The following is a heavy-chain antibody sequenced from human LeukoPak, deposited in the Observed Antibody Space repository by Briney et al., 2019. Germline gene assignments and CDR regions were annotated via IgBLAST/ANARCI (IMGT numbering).Heavy chain of an antibody. CDR2: INHSGST. CDR1: GGSFSGYY. CDR3: ARRPHLFYSPNWFDP. J-gene: IGHJ5*02. V-gene: IGHV4-34*01. Sequence: SETLSLTCAVYGGSFSGYYWSWIRQPPGKGLEWIGEINHSGSTNYNPSLKSRVTISVDTSKNQFSLKLSSVTTADTAVYYCARRPHLFYSPNWFDPWGQGTLVTVSS. D-gene: IGHD4-11*01.